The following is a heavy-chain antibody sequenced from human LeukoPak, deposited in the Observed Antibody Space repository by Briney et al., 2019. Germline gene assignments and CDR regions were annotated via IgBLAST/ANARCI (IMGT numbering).Heavy chain of an antibody. Sequence: PGRSLRLSCAASGFTFSSYGMHWVRQAPGKDLEWVALISYDATDKYYADSVKGRFTISRDNSKNTLYLQMNGLRAEDTAVYYCLRDLIRGDQGTLVTVSP. CDR3: LRDLIR. V-gene: IGHV3-30*03. CDR2: ISYDATDK. D-gene: IGHD3-10*01. CDR1: GFTFSSYG. J-gene: IGHJ4*02.